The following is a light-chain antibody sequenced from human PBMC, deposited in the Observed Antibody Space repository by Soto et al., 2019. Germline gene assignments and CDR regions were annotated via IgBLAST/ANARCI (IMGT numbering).Light chain of an antibody. J-gene: IGLJ3*02. Sequence: QSVLTQSPSASASLGASVKLTCTLSSGHSSYTIAWHQQQPEKGPRYLMTLNRDGSHSKGDGIPDRFSGSSSGAERYLSISSLQSEDEADYYCQTWGTGIEVFGGGTKVTVL. CDR1: SGHSSYT. CDR3: QTWGTGIEV. CDR2: LNRDGSH. V-gene: IGLV4-69*01.